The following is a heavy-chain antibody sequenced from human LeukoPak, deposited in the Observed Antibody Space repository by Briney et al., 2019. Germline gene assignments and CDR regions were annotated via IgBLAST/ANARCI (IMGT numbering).Heavy chain of an antibody. V-gene: IGHV5-51*01. CDR1: GYTFTSYW. D-gene: IGHD5-24*01. J-gene: IGHJ4*02. CDR2: IYPGDSDT. Sequence: GESLKISCKASGYTFTSYWIAWVRQMPGKGLEWMGIIYPGDSDTRYSPSFQGQVTISADKSSNTASLQWSSLKASDTTMYYCARQRDGYSFDYWGQGTLVTVSS. CDR3: ARQRDGYSFDY.